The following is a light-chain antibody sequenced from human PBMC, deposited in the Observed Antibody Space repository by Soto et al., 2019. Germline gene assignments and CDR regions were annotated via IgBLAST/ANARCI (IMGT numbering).Light chain of an antibody. J-gene: IGKJ5*01. CDR3: QHYDHLPIT. Sequence: DIQMTQSPSTLSGSVGDRVTITCWASQTISSWLAWYQQKPGKAPKLLIYKASTLKSGVPSRFSGSGSGTDFTFTISSLQPEDIATYYCQHYDHLPITFGQGTRLEIK. CDR2: KAS. CDR1: QTISSW. V-gene: IGKV1-5*03.